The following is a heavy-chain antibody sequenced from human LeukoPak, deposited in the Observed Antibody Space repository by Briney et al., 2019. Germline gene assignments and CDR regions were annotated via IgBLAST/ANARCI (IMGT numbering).Heavy chain of an antibody. J-gene: IGHJ6*02. CDR2: IKQDGSLK. Sequence: GGSLRLSCAASGFTFSNHWMSWVRQAPGKGLEWVANIKQDGSLKYYVDSVKGRFTISRDNAENSLYLQLNSLRAEDTAVYYCARGLYSGSYYTWYYYYGMDVWGQGTTVTVSS. D-gene: IGHD1-26*01. V-gene: IGHV3-7*01. CDR1: GFTFSNHW. CDR3: ARGLYSGSYYTWYYYYGMDV.